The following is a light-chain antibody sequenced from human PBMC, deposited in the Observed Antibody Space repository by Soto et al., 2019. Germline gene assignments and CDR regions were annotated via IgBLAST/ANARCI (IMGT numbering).Light chain of an antibody. V-gene: IGKV1-5*03. J-gene: IGKJ1*01. CDR3: QQHNSYPRT. CDR1: QSISTW. CDR2: TES. Sequence: DIQMTQSPSTLSASVGDRVTITCRASQSISTWLAWYQQKPGKAPKLLIYTESNLERGVPSRFSGSGSGTEFTLTISSLQPDDFATYYGQQHNSYPRTFGQGTKVEMK.